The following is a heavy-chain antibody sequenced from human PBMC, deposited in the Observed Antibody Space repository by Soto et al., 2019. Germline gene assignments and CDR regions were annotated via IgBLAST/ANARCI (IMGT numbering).Heavy chain of an antibody. CDR3: AREGSGYNL. D-gene: IGHD5-12*01. V-gene: IGHV1-69*13. CDR1: GGSFSSFG. J-gene: IGHJ1*01. CDR2: IIPVFGRP. Sequence: SVKVSCKASGGSFSSFGISWVRQAPGQGLEWMGGIIPVFGRPNYAQRFRGRLTITADESTNTVYLELIDLRSEDTAVYYCAREGSGYNLWGKGTQVTVSS.